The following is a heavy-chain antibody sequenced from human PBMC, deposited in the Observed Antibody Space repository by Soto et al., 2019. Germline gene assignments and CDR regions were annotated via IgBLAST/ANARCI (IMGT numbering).Heavy chain of an antibody. D-gene: IGHD6-6*01. J-gene: IGHJ5*02. CDR2: IIPILGIA. CDR1: GGTFSSYT. Sequence: QVQLVQSGAEVKKPGSSVKVSCKASGGTFSSYTISWVRQAPGQGLEWMGRIIPILGIANYAQKFQGRVTITADKSTGTAYMGLSSLRSEDTAVYYCARGSGYSGSSRHNWFDPWGQGTLVTVSS. V-gene: IGHV1-69*02. CDR3: ARGSGYSGSSRHNWFDP.